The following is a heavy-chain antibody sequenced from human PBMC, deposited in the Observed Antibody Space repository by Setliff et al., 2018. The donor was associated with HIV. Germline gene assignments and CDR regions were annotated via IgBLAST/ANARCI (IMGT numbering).Heavy chain of an antibody. D-gene: IGHD6-19*01. CDR1: GGSITNTDYY. CDR2: INHSGST. J-gene: IGHJ4*02. Sequence: SETLSLTCTASGGSITNTDYYWGWVRQPPGEGLEWIGEINHSGSTNYKPSLKSRVTMSVDTSKNQFSLKLSSVTAADTAVYYWARESPADSSATSYYFDYWGQGTLVTVSS. CDR3: ARESPADSSATSYYFDY. V-gene: IGHV4-39*07.